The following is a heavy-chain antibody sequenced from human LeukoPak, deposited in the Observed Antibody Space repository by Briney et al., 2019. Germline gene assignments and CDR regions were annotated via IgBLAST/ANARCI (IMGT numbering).Heavy chain of an antibody. D-gene: IGHD3-10*01. CDR1: GGSFSGYY. J-gene: IGHJ4*02. Sequence: SETLSLTCAVYGGSFSGYYWSWIRQPPGKGLEWIGEINHSGSTNYNPSLKSRVTISVDTSKNQFSLKLSSVTAADTAVYYCARRTETRYYYGSGRTLDYWGQGTLVTVSS. CDR2: INHSGST. V-gene: IGHV4-34*01. CDR3: ARRTETRYYYGSGRTLDY.